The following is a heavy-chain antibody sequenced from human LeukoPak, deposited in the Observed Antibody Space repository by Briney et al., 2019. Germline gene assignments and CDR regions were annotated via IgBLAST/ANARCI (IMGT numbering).Heavy chain of an antibody. CDR1: GGSISTGDYY. CDR3: ARMAGRTVDH. Sequence: SETLSLTCTVSGGSISTGDYYWIWIRQSPGKGLEWIGYIYYTGSTHYNPSLKSRLTISLDRSNNQFSLRLNSVTAADTAVYYCARMAGRTVDHWGQGTLVTVSS. CDR2: IYYTGST. J-gene: IGHJ4*02. D-gene: IGHD1-1*01. V-gene: IGHV4-30-4*01.